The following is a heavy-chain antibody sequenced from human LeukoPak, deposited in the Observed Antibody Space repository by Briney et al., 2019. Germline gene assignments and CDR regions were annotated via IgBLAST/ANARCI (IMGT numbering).Heavy chain of an antibody. Sequence: SETLSLTCTVSGGSISSYYWSWIRQPPGKGLEWIGYIYYSGSTNYNPSLKSRVTISVDTSKNQFSLKLSSVTAADTAVYYCAVDSSSWSRVYAFDIWGQGTMVTVSS. CDR2: IYYSGST. V-gene: IGHV4-59*01. D-gene: IGHD6-13*01. CDR3: AVDSSSWSRVYAFDI. CDR1: GGSISSYY. J-gene: IGHJ3*02.